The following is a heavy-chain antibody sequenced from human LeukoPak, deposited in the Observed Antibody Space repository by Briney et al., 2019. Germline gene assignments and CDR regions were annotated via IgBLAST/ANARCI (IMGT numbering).Heavy chain of an antibody. CDR2: INHSGST. Sequence: PSETLSLTCTVSGGSISSYYWSWIRQPPGKGLEWIGEINHSGSTNYNPSLKSRVTISVDTSKNQFSLKLSSVTAADTAVYYCARDRTFRGTKHYYYYGMDVWGQGTTVTVSS. CDR3: ARDRTFRGTKHYYYYGMDV. V-gene: IGHV4-34*01. CDR1: GGSISSYY. J-gene: IGHJ6*02. D-gene: IGHD1-14*01.